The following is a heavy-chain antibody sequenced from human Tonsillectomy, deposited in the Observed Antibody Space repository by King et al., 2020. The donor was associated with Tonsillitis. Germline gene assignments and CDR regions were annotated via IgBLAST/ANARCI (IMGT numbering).Heavy chain of an antibody. D-gene: IGHD2-2*01. CDR3: AGDVYLGFCSGTSCEYWFDP. Sequence: VPLQESGPGLVKPSQTLSLTCTVSGGSISSGVYYWSWIRQAAGKGLEWIGRIYTSGSTNYNPSLKSRVTMSVDTSKNQFSLKLSSVTAADTAVYYCAGDVYLGFCSGTSCEYWFDPWGQGTLVTVSS. CDR2: IYTSGST. CDR1: GGSISSGVYY. J-gene: IGHJ5*02. V-gene: IGHV4-61*02.